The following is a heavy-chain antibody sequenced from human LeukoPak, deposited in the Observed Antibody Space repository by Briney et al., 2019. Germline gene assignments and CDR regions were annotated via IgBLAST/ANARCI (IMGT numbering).Heavy chain of an antibody. CDR3: ARGNSGYDYAFDI. V-gene: IGHV4-59*01. J-gene: IGHJ3*02. D-gene: IGHD5-12*01. Sequence: SETLSLTCTVSGGSISSYHWSWIRQPPGKGLQWIGFIYSSGSTNYNPSLKSRVTISLDASKNQFSLRVSSVTSADTAVYYCARGNSGYDYAFDIWGQGTMVTVSS. CDR2: IYSSGST. CDR1: GGSISSYH.